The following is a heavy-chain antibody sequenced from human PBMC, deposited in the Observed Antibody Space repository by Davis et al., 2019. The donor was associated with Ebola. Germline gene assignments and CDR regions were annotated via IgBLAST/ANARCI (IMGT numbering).Heavy chain of an antibody. D-gene: IGHD6-13*01. CDR1: GFTLSSYA. Sequence: GESLKISCAASGFTLSSYAIYWVRQAPGKGLAWVAFISYDGSIQNYADSVKGRFTISRDNSKKTFFLQMNSLRPEDTAVYYCAREGIRWGTSSFYYMDVWGKGTTVTVSS. V-gene: IGHV3-30-3*01. J-gene: IGHJ6*03. CDR2: ISYDGSIQ. CDR3: AREGIRWGTSSFYYMDV.